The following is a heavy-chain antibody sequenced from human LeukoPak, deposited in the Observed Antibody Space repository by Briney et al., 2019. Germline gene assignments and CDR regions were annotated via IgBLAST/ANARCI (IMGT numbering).Heavy chain of an antibody. CDR2: ISSSSSYI. CDR1: GFTFSSYS. CDR3: ARNRGDGYKLDYFDY. D-gene: IGHD5-24*01. Sequence: GGSLRLSCAASGFTFSSYSMNWVRQAPGRGLEWVSSISSSSSYIYYADSVKGRFIISRDNAKNSLYLQMNSLRAEDTAVYYCARNRGDGYKLDYFDYWGQGTLVTVSS. V-gene: IGHV3-21*01. J-gene: IGHJ4*02.